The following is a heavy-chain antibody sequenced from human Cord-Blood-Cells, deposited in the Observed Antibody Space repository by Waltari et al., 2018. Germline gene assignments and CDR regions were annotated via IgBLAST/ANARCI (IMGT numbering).Heavy chain of an antibody. J-gene: IGHJ6*03. D-gene: IGHD2-2*02. Sequence: QVQLVQSGAEVKKPGSSVKVSCKASGGTFSSYAISWVRQAPGQGLEWMGGIIPILGTANYAQKFQGRVTITADESTSTAYMELSSLRSEDTAVYYCAIIVVVPAAKPYYYYYYMDVWGKGTTVTVSS. CDR3: AIIVVVPAAKPYYYYYYMDV. V-gene: IGHV1-69*01. CDR1: GGTFSSYA. CDR2: IIPILGTA.